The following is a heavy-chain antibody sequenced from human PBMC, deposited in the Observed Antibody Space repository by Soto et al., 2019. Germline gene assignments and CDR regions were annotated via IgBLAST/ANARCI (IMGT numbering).Heavy chain of an antibody. J-gene: IGHJ5*02. V-gene: IGHV1-3*04. Sequence: QVQLVQSGAEVKKPGGSVKVSCKASGITYTTYAIHWVRQAPGQGLEWMGWINTGNGNTRYSQRFQGRVTLTTDTSASTAYMDLSSLTSEDTAVYYCARAISGYVTWGQGTLITVSS. CDR2: INTGNGNT. CDR3: ARAISGYVT. CDR1: GITYTTYA. D-gene: IGHD5-12*01.